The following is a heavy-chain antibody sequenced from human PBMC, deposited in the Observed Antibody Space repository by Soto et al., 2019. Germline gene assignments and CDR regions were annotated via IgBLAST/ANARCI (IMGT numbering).Heavy chain of an antibody. CDR3: ARDKWIQLWLENCYYYGMDV. V-gene: IGHV1-69*06. CDR1: GGTFSSYA. D-gene: IGHD5-18*01. Sequence: SVKVSCKASGGTFSSYAISWVRQAPGQGLEWMGGIIPIFGTANYAQKFQGRVTVTADKSTSTAYMELSSLRSEDTAVYYCARDKWIQLWLENCYYYGMDVWGQGTTVTVSS. CDR2: IIPIFGTA. J-gene: IGHJ6*02.